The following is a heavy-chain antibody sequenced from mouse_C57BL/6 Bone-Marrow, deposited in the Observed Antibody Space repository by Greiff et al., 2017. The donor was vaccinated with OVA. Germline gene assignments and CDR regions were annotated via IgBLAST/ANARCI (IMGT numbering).Heavy chain of an antibody. J-gene: IGHJ3*01. CDR3: ARGGNYYGSSPFAY. CDR1: GYSITSGYY. Sequence: EVKLMESGPGLVKPSQSLSLTCSVTGYSITSGYYWNWIRQFPGNKLEWMGYISYDGSNNYNPSLKNRISITRDTSKNQFFLKLNSVTTEDTATYYCARGGNYYGSSPFAYWGQGTLVTVSA. D-gene: IGHD1-1*01. CDR2: ISYDGSN. V-gene: IGHV3-6*01.